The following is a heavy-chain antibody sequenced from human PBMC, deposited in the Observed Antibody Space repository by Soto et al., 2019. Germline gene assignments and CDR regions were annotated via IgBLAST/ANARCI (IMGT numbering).Heavy chain of an antibody. CDR1: GFRFSNYA. V-gene: IGHV3-23*01. D-gene: IGHD3-22*01. Sequence: EVQLLESGGGLVQPGGSLRLSCAASGFRFSNYAMFWFRQAPGKGLEWVSSITSGGDRTYFADSVKGRFTISRDNSRNTLYLKLNTLRAEDTAVYCCTTGPLITGDNWGQGTLVTVSS. J-gene: IGHJ4*02. CDR3: TTGPLITGDN. CDR2: ITSGGDRT.